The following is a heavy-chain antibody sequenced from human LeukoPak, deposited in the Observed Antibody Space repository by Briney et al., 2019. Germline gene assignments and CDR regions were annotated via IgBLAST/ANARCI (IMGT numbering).Heavy chain of an antibody. Sequence: GGSLRLSCAASGFTLSSYAMSWVRQAPGRGLEWVSVISGSGGSTYYADSAKGRFTISRDNSKNTLYLQMNSLRVEDTAVYYCAKGPQVGSGYHPDYWGQRTLVTVSS. CDR1: GFTLSSYA. V-gene: IGHV3-23*01. CDR2: ISGSGGST. J-gene: IGHJ4*02. D-gene: IGHD3-22*01. CDR3: AKGPQVGSGYHPDY.